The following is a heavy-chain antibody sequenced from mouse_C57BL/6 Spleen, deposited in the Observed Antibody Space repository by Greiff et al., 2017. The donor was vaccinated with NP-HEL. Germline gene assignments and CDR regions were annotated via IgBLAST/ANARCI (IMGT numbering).Heavy chain of an antibody. CDR2: INPNNGGT. J-gene: IGHJ1*03. Sequence: EVQLQQSGPELVKPGASVKISCKASGYTFTDYYMNWVKQSHGKSLEWIGDINPNNGGTSYNQKFKGKATLTVDKSSSTAYMELRSLTSEDSAVYYCARNDYDNFDVWGTGTTVTVSS. CDR3: ARNDYDNFDV. CDR1: GYTFTDYY. D-gene: IGHD2-4*01. V-gene: IGHV1-26*01.